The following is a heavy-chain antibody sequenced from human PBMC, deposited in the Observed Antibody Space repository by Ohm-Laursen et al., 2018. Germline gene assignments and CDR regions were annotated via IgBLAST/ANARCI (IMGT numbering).Heavy chain of an antibody. D-gene: IGHD3-3*01. V-gene: IGHV3-23*01. CDR3: AKGGIFGVINNWFDP. CDR1: GFTFSNFA. J-gene: IGHJ5*02. Sequence: SLRLSCSAPGFTFSNFAMTWVRQAPGKGLEWVSGISGSGVSTYYADSVKGRFAISRDNSKNTLYLQMNTLRAEDTAVYYCAKGGIFGVINNWFDPWGQGTLVTVSS. CDR2: ISGSGVST.